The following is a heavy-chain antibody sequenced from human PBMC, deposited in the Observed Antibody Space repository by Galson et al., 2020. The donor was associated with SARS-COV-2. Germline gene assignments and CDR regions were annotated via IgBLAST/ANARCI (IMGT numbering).Heavy chain of an antibody. D-gene: IGHD3-3*01. V-gene: IGHV4-31*03. CDR3: ARDKGITIFGVVITGWFDP. CDR2: IYYSGST. CDR1: GGPISSGGYY. Sequence: SETLSLTCTVSGGPISSGGYYWSWIRQHPGKGLEWIGYIYYSGSTYYNPSLKSRVTISVDTSKNQFSLKLSSVTAADTAVYYCARDKGITIFGVVITGWFDPWGQGTLVTVSS. J-gene: IGHJ5*02.